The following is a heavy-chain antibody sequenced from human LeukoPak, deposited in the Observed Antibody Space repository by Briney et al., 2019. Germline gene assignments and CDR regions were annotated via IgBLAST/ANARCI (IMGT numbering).Heavy chain of an antibody. CDR1: GYTFTGYY. CDR3: ARDPLMTTVTTSYYYYYMDV. CDR2: INPNSGGT. V-gene: IGHV1-2*02. D-gene: IGHD4-11*01. J-gene: IGHJ6*03. Sequence: ASVKVSCKASGYTFTGYYMHWVRQAPGQGLEWMGWINPNSGGTNYAQKFQGRVTMTRDTSISTAYMELSRLRSDDTAVYYCARDPLMTTVTTSYYYYYMDVWGKGTTVTVPS.